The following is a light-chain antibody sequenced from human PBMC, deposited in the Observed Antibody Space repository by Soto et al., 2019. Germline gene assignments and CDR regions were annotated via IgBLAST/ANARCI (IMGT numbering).Light chain of an antibody. CDR3: QQYSNWPPWT. J-gene: IGKJ1*01. Sequence: EIVMTQSPATLSVSPGEGVTLSCRASQSVGSSLAWYQQKPGQAPRLLIYGTSTRATGIPARFSGSGSGTEFTLNISSLQSEDFAVYFCQQYSNWPPWTFGQGTKVEIK. V-gene: IGKV3-15*01. CDR1: QSVGSS. CDR2: GTS.